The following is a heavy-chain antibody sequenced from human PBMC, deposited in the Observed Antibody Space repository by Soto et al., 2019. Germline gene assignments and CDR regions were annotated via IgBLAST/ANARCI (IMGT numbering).Heavy chain of an antibody. CDR3: ARGPPLGY. V-gene: IGHV4-30-2*01. Sequence: SETLSLTCAFSGGSISSGGYSWSWIRQPPGKGLECIGYIYHSGSTYYSPSLKSRVTISVDRSKNQFSLKLSSVTAADTAVYYCARGPPLGYWGQGTLVTVSS. J-gene: IGHJ4*02. CDR1: GGSISSGGYS. CDR2: IYHSGST.